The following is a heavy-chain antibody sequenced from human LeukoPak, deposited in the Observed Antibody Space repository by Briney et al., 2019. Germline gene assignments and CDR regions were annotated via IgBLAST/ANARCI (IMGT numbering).Heavy chain of an antibody. J-gene: IGHJ4*02. CDR2: IIPIFGTA. CDR3: ARGKGMQLWFSYFDY. V-gene: IGHV1-69*06. Sequence: ASVKVSCKASGGTFSSYAISWVRQAPGQGLEWMGGIIPIFGTANYAQKFQGRVTITADKSMSTAYMELSSLRSEDTAVYYCARGKGMQLWFSYFDYWGQGTLVTVSS. CDR1: GGTFSSYA. D-gene: IGHD5-18*01.